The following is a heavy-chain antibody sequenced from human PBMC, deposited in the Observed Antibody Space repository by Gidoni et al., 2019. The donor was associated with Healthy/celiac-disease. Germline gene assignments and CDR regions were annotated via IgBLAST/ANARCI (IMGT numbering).Heavy chain of an antibody. D-gene: IGHD2-2*02. CDR1: GFTFDDYA. CDR2: ISWNSGSI. J-gene: IGHJ4*02. CDR3: AKALYKQPYYFDY. V-gene: IGHV3-9*01. Sequence: DVQLVESGGGLVQPGRSLRLSCAASGFTFDDYAMHWVRQAPGKGLEWVSGISWNSGSIGYADSVKGRFTISRDNAKNSLYLQMNSLRAEDTALYYCAKALYKQPYYFDYWGQGTLVTVSS.